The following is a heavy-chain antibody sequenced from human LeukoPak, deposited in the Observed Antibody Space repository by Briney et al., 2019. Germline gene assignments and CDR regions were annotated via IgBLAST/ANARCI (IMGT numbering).Heavy chain of an antibody. CDR3: ARVPPGRDGYNRFDY. V-gene: IGHV5-51*01. J-gene: IGHJ4*02. CDR1: GYSFSNYW. CDR2: IFPGDSDT. Sequence: GESLKISCKGSGYSFSNYWIGWVRQMPGKGLEWMGIIFPGDSDTRYSPSFQGQVTISADKSISTAYLQWSSLRASDTAMYYCARVPPGRDGYNRFDYWGQGTLVTVSS. D-gene: IGHD5-24*01.